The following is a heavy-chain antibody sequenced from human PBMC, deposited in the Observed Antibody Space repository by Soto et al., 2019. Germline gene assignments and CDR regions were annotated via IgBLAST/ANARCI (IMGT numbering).Heavy chain of an antibody. V-gene: IGHV5-10-1*01. Sequence: GESLKISCQASGYSFTTYWISWVRQMPGKGLECMGRIDPTDSYTDYGPSFEGHVTMSVDRSINTAYLEWSSLKASDTAMYYCARRRENGPYYFDYWGQGTLVTVS. CDR1: GYSFTTYW. CDR3: ARRRENGPYYFDY. D-gene: IGHD1-1*01. J-gene: IGHJ4*02. CDR2: IDPTDSYT.